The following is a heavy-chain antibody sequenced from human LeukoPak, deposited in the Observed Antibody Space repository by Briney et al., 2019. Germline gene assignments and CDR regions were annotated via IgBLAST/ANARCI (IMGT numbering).Heavy chain of an antibody. D-gene: IGHD4-17*01. CDR3: AKETTVTTDY. J-gene: IGHJ4*02. V-gene: IGHV3-23*01. CDR1: GFTFSSYA. CDR2: ISGSGGSA. Sequence: GGSLRLSCAASGFTFSSYAMSWVRQAPGKGLEWVSAISGSGGSAYYADSVKGRFTISRDNSKNTLYLQMNSLRAEATAVSYCAKETTVTTDYWGQGTLVTVSS.